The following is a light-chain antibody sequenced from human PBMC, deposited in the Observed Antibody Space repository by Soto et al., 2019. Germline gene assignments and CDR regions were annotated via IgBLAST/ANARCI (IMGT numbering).Light chain of an antibody. CDR2: DVS. CDR1: SSDVGGYNY. Sequence: QSALPQPASVSGSPGQSITISCTGTSSDVGGYNYVSWYQQHPGKAPKLMIYDVSNRPSGVSNRFSGSKSGNPASLTISGLQAEDEADYYCSSYTSSSTFYVFGTGTKVTVL. J-gene: IGLJ1*01. V-gene: IGLV2-14*01. CDR3: SSYTSSSTFYV.